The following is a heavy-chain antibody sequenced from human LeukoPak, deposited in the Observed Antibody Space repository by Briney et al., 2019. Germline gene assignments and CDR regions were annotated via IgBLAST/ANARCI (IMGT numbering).Heavy chain of an antibody. Sequence: ASVKVSCKASGYTFTSYAMHWVRQAPGQRLEWMGWINAGNGNTKYSQKFQGRVTITRDTSASTAYMELSSLRSEDTAVYYCARDRRGYYGSGSYKNNYGMDVWGQGTTVTVSS. CDR2: INAGNGNT. CDR3: ARDRRGYYGSGSYKNNYGMDV. V-gene: IGHV1-3*01. D-gene: IGHD3-10*01. J-gene: IGHJ6*02. CDR1: GYTFTSYA.